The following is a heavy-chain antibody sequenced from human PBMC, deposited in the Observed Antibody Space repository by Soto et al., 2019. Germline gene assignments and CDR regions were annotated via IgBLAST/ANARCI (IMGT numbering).Heavy chain of an antibody. J-gene: IGHJ2*01. CDR3: GDQRDLHSFSTRRSFDL. Sequence: GGSLRLSCAASGFTFSSYSMNWVRQAPGKGLEWVSYISSSSSTIYYADSVKGRFTISRDNAKNTLYLQMGSLRAEDMAMYYYGDQRDLHSFSTRRSFDL. D-gene: IGHD2-2*01. CDR1: GFTFSSYS. V-gene: IGHV3-48*01. CDR2: ISSSSSTI.